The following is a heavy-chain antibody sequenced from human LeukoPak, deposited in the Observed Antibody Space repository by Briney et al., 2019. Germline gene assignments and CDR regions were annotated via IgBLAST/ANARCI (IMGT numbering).Heavy chain of an antibody. CDR3: ASLIEDYDFWSGYYTTYYFDY. D-gene: IGHD3-3*01. CDR2: INHSGST. CDR1: GGSFSGYY. Sequence: SETLSLTCAVYGGSFSGYYWSWIRQPPGKGLEWIGEINHSGSTNYNPSLKSRVTISVDTSKNQFSLKLSSVTAADTAVYYCASLIEDYDFWSGYYTTYYFDYWGQGTLVTVSS. V-gene: IGHV4-34*01. J-gene: IGHJ4*02.